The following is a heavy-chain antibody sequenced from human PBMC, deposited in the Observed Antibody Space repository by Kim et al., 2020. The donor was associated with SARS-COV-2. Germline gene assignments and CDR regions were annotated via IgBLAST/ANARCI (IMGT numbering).Heavy chain of an antibody. CDR1: GYSISSGYY. D-gene: IGHD4-17*01. Sequence: SETLSLTCTVSGYSISSGYYWGWIRQPPGKGLEWIGSIYHSGSTYYNPSLKSRVTISVDTSKNQFSLKLSSVTAADTAVYYCARLNDYGDYGSYYYYYG. J-gene: IGHJ6*01. V-gene: IGHV4-38-2*02. CDR3: ARLNDYGDYGSYYYYYG. CDR2: IYHSGST.